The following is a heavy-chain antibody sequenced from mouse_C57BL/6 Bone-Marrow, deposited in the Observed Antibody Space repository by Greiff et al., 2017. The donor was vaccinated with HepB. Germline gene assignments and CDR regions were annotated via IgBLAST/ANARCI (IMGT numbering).Heavy chain of an antibody. CDR2: ISSGGDYI. J-gene: IGHJ3*01. D-gene: IGHD2-5*01. V-gene: IGHV5-9-1*02. CDR3: TRDKNYSNFAWFAY. CDR1: GFTFSSYA. Sequence: EVQLVESGEGLVKPGGSLKLSCAASGFTFSSYAMSWVRQTPEKRLEWVAYISSGGDYIYYADTVKGRFTISRDNARNTLYLQMSSLKSEDTAMYYCTRDKNYSNFAWFAYWGQGTLVTVSA.